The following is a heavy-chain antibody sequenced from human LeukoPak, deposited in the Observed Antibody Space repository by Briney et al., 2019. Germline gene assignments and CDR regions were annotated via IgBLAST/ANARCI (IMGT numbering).Heavy chain of an antibody. CDR1: GLTFSKAW. V-gene: IGHV3-15*07. CDR3: TTPKYSGYDFYF. J-gene: IGHJ4*02. D-gene: IGHD5-12*01. CDR2: IKSKTDGGTT. Sequence: GGSLRLSCAASGLTFSKAWMYWVRQAPGKGLEWVGRIKSKTDGGTTDYAAPVKGRFTISRDESKNTLFLQMNSLKTEDTATYYCTTPKYSGYDFYFWGQGTLVTVSS.